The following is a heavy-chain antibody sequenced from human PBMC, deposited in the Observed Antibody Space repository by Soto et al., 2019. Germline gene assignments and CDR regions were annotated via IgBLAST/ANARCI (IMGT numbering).Heavy chain of an antibody. CDR1: GFTFSSYA. CDR3: ARRSSGWYFDY. V-gene: IGHV3-23*01. J-gene: IGHJ4*02. Sequence: GGSLRLSCASSGFTFSSYAMSWVRQAPGKGLEWVSAISGSGGSTYYADSVKGRFTISRDNSKNTLYLQMNSLRAEDTAVYYCARRSSGWYFDYWGQGTLVTVSS. D-gene: IGHD6-19*01. CDR2: ISGSGGST.